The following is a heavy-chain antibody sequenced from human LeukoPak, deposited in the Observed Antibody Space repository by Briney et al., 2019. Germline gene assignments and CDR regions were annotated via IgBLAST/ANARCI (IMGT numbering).Heavy chain of an antibody. V-gene: IGHV3-53*01. CDR2: LYSDGNT. J-gene: IGHJ4*02. Sequence: GGSLRLSCAASGFTVVTNDMTWVRQAPGKGLEWVSVLYSDGNTKYADSVQGRFTISRDNSKNTLYLEMNSLSLDDTAVYYCARGVEPLAANTLAYWGQGTLVTVSS. CDR3: ARGVEPLAANTLAY. CDR1: GFTVVTND. D-gene: IGHD1-14*01.